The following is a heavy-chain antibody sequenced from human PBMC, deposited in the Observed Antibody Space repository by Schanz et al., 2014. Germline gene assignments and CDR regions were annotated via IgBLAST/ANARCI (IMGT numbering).Heavy chain of an antibody. D-gene: IGHD4-17*01. V-gene: IGHV4-59*01. Sequence: QVQLQESGPGLVKPSETLSLTCTVSGDSISGSCWSWIRQPPGKGLEWIGYIYYSGSTDYNPSLKSRVTMSVDTSKNQFSLKLSSVTAADTAVYYCARHRVYGAFDLWGQGTLVTVSS. CDR1: GDSISGSC. CDR3: ARHRVYGAFDL. CDR2: IYYSGST. J-gene: IGHJ4*02.